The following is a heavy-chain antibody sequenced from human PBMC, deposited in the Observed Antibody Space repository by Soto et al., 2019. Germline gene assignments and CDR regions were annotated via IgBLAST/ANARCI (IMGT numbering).Heavy chain of an antibody. CDR1: GFTFSGSA. CDR3: TRRGSVQSPFPGYYYYMDV. Sequence: GGSLRLSCAASGFTFSGSAMHWVRQASGKGLEWVGRIRSKANSYATAYAASGKGRFTISRDDSKNTAYLQMNSLKTEDTAVYYCTRRGSVQSPFPGYYYYMDVWGKGTTVTVSS. J-gene: IGHJ6*03. CDR2: IRSKANSYAT. V-gene: IGHV3-73*01. D-gene: IGHD1-26*01.